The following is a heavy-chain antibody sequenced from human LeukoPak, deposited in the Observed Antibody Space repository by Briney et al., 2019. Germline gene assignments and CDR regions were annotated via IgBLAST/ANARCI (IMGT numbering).Heavy chain of an antibody. CDR3: ARVTGYRIEDYFDY. Sequence: SETLSLTCTVYGGSISSYYWSWIRQPPGKGLEWIGYIYYSGSTNYDPSLKSRVTISVETSKNEFSLKLRSVTAADTAVYYCARVTGYRIEDYFDYWGQGTLVTVSS. CDR1: GGSISSYY. J-gene: IGHJ4*02. CDR2: IYYSGST. D-gene: IGHD6-13*01. V-gene: IGHV4-59*01.